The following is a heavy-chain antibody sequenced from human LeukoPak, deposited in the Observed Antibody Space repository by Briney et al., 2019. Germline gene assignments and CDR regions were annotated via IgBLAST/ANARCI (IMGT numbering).Heavy chain of an antibody. J-gene: IGHJ5*02. CDR1: GYTFTSYY. Sequence: GAXVKVSCKASGYTFTSYYTHWVRQAPGQGLEWMGIINPSGGSTSYAQKFQGRVTMNRDTSTSTVYMELSSLRSEDTAVYYCARDVTTVTTRWFDPWGQGTLVTVSS. CDR2: INPSGGST. CDR3: ARDVTTVTTRWFDP. D-gene: IGHD4-11*01. V-gene: IGHV1-46*01.